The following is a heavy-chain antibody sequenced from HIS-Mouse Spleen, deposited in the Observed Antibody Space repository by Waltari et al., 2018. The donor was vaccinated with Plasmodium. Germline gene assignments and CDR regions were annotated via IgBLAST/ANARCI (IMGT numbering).Heavy chain of an antibody. CDR1: GFTFSSYG. CDR2: IKQDGREK. CDR3: ASSWYWYFDL. V-gene: IGHV3-7*01. D-gene: IGHD6-13*01. Sequence: EVQLVESGGGLVQPGGSLRLSCAASGFTFSSYGMSWVRQAPGEGLEWVANIKQDGREKYYVDSVKGRFTISRDNAKNSLYLQMNSLRAEDTAVYYCASSWYWYFDLWGRGTLVTVSS. J-gene: IGHJ2*01.